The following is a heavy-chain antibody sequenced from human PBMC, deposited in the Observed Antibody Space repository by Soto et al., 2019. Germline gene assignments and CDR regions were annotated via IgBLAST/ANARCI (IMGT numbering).Heavy chain of an antibody. CDR3: AKGSGGSCYSPSDC. D-gene: IGHD2-15*01. Sequence: GGSLRLSCAASGFTFSTYAMSWVRQAPGKGLEWVSAIIGSGDNTYYTASVKGRFTTSRDNSKSTLYLQMNSLRAEDTAIYYCAKGSGGSCYSPSDCWGQGTLVTVSA. CDR2: IIGSGDNT. J-gene: IGHJ4*02. V-gene: IGHV3-23*01. CDR1: GFTFSTYA.